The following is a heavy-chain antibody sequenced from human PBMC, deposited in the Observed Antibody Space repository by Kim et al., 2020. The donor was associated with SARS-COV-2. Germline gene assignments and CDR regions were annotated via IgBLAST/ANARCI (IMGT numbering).Heavy chain of an antibody. D-gene: IGHD3-10*01. CDR3: ARRSRGIGGFDY. CDR1: GFTFTTYS. V-gene: IGHV3-23*01. Sequence: GGSLRLSCAASGFTFTTYSMSWVRQAPGEGLEWISSINSGGDDTYYADSVKGRFTISRDNSRNTVFLQMNGLRAEDTAVYYCARRSRGIGGFDYWGQGTLVTVSS. J-gene: IGHJ4*02. CDR2: INSGGDDT.